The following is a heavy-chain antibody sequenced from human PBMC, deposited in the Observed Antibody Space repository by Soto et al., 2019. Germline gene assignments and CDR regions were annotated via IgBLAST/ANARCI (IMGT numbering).Heavy chain of an antibody. J-gene: IGHJ5*02. CDR3: ARHPLGCSGGSCYFVRWFDP. CDR2: IWYDGSNK. V-gene: IGHV3-33*01. D-gene: IGHD2-15*01. CDR1: GFTFSSYG. Sequence: QVQLVESGGGVVQPGRSLRLSCAASGFTFSSYGMHWVRQAPGKGLEWVAVIWYDGSNKYYADSVKGRFTISRDNSKNTLYLQMTSLRAEDTAVYYCARHPLGCSGGSCYFVRWFDPWGQGTLVTVSS.